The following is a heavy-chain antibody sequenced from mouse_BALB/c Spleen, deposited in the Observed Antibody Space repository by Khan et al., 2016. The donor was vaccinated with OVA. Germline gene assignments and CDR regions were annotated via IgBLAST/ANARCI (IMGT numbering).Heavy chain of an antibody. CDR2: IYPGNTDT. CDR1: GYTFTSYW. CDR3: TRRNWDVAWFAY. Sequence: EVKLVESGTVLARPGASVKMSCKASGYTFTSYWMHWVKQRPGQGLEWIGDIYPGNTDTNYNQKFKGKAKLTAVTSTSTAYMELSSLTNEDSAVYYCTRRNWDVAWFAYWGQGTLVTVSA. J-gene: IGHJ3*01. V-gene: IGHV1-5*01. D-gene: IGHD4-1*01.